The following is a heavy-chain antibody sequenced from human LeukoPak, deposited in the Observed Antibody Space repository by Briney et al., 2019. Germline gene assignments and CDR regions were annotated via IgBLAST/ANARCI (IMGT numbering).Heavy chain of an antibody. CDR3: AGMNIVVVPAAEYYYYYYKDV. CDR1: GGSISSYN. V-gene: IGHV4-59*12. Sequence: KTSETLSLTWTVSGGSISSYNWSWIRQPPGKGLEWIGYIYYSGSTNYNPSLKSRVTMSVDTSKNQFSLKLSSVTAADTAVYYCAGMNIVVVPAAEYYYYYYKDVWGKGSTVTVSS. D-gene: IGHD2-2*01. J-gene: IGHJ6*03. CDR2: IYYSGST.